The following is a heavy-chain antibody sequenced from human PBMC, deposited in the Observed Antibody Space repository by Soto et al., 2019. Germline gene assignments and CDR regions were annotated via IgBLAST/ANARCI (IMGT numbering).Heavy chain of an antibody. CDR3: AKEGYSYGRVDY. CDR1: GFTFSSYG. V-gene: IGHV3-30*18. D-gene: IGHD5-18*01. Sequence: ESGGGVVQPGRSLRLSCAASGFTFSSYGMHWVRQAPGKGLEWVAVISYDGSNKYYADSVKGRFTISRDNSKNTLYLQMNSLRAEDTAVYYCAKEGYSYGRVDYWGQGTLVTVSS. CDR2: ISYDGSNK. J-gene: IGHJ4*02.